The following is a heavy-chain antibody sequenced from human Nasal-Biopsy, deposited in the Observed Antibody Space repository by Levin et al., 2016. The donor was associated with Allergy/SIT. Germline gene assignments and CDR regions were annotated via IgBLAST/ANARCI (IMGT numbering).Heavy chain of an antibody. J-gene: IGHJ6*02. D-gene: IGHD3-3*01. V-gene: IGHV3-23*01. CDR3: AKDVSRYYFWSGYYYDDYNYGLDV. Sequence: GESLKISCAVSGFNFKNYAMSWVRQAPGKGLEWVAVISGSGDRTSYADSVKGRFTISRDNSDNTLSLNMIALRAEDAAIYYCAKDVSRYYFWSGYYYDDYNYGLDVWGQGTTVTLS. CDR2: ISGSGDRT. CDR1: GFNFKNYA.